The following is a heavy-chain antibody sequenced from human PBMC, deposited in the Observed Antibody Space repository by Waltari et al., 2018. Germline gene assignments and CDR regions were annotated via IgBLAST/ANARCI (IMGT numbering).Heavy chain of an antibody. D-gene: IGHD2-21*01. CDR1: GVTVSSDG. CDR3: AIQCGGGCYQDY. CDR2: VRSDGSNA. Sequence: QVQLVESGGGVVQPGGSLRLYWAGSGVTVSSDGMHWVRQAPGKGLEWVAFVRSDGSNAYYADSVKGRFTISRDNSKNTLYLQMNSLRVEDTAVYYCAIQCGGGCYQDYWGQGTLVTVSS. V-gene: IGHV3-30*02. J-gene: IGHJ4*02.